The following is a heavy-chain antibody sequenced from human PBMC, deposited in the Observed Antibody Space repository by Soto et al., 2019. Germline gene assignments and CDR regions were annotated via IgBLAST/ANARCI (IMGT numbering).Heavy chain of an antibody. V-gene: IGHV3-48*02. CDR3: ASPGTDYGGYVSY. CDR1: GFTFSSYS. J-gene: IGHJ4*02. Sequence: GGSLRLSCAASGFTFSSYSMNWVRQVPGKGLEWVSYISSSSSTIYYADSVKGRFTISRDNAKNSLYLQTNSLRDEDTAVYYCASPGTDYGGYVSYWGQGTLVTVSS. CDR2: ISSSSSTI. D-gene: IGHD4-17*01.